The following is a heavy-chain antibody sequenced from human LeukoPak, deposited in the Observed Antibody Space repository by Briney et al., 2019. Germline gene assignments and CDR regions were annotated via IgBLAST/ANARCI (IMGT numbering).Heavy chain of an antibody. D-gene: IGHD2-2*01. CDR3: AREVVVVSNFDY. CDR2: IYHSGST. V-gene: IGHV4-30-2*01. CDR1: GGSISSGGYY. J-gene: IGHJ4*02. Sequence: TLSLTCTVSGGSISSGGYYWSWIRQPPGKGLEWIGYIYHSGSTYYNPSLKSRVTISVDRSKNQFSLKLSSVTAADTAVYYCAREVVVVSNFDYWGQGALVTVSS.